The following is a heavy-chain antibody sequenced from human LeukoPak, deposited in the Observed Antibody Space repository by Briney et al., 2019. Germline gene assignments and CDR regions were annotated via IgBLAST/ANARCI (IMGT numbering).Heavy chain of an antibody. Sequence: PGGSLRLSCAASGFTFSSYGMHWVRQAPGKGLEWVAFIRYDGSNKYYADSVKGRFTISRDNSKNTLYLQMNSLRAEDTAVYYCARDPTYYDSSGYYWDYWGQGTLVTVSS. J-gene: IGHJ4*02. CDR2: IRYDGSNK. V-gene: IGHV3-30*02. CDR1: GFTFSSYG. CDR3: ARDPTYYDSSGYYWDY. D-gene: IGHD3-22*01.